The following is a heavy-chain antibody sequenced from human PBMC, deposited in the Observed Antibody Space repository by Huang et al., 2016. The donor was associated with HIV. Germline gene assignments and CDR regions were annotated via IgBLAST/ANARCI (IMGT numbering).Heavy chain of an antibody. CDR3: ARPRMTATSSDSTWSFFDS. CDR2: VNHRGLS. D-gene: IGHD2-21*02. J-gene: IGHJ4*02. V-gene: IGHV4-34*02. CDR1: GGSLSDYY. Sequence: QVQLQQWGAGLLKPSGVLSLKCAVYGGSLSDYYWTWIRQSPGKGLEWIGEVNHRGLSTYNPSLRSQVNISVDMSKKQFSLNWTSLTGADTAVYYCARPRMTATSSDSTWSFFDSWGQGNLVIVSS.